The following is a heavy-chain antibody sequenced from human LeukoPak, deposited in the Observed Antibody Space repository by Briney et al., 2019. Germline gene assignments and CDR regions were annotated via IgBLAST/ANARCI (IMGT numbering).Heavy chain of an antibody. J-gene: IGHJ5*02. V-gene: IGHV3-23*01. Sequence: PGGSLRLSCAASGFTFSSYAMSWVRQAPGKGLEWVSAVSGSGDSTYYADSVKGRFTIFRDDSKNTLYLQMNSLRAEDTAVYYCAKDEGYSSGLFDPWGQGTLVTVSS. CDR1: GFTFSSYA. CDR3: AKDEGYSSGLFDP. CDR2: VSGSGDST. D-gene: IGHD6-19*01.